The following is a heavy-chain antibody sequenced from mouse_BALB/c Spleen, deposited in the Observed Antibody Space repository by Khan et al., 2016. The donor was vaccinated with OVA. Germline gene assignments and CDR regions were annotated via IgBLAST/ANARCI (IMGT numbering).Heavy chain of an antibody. CDR2: IYPGSGST. CDR3: ARGGYSVFAY. D-gene: IGHD1-1*01. Sequence: QVQLQQPGPELVKPGASVKMSCKASGYTFTDYVINWVKQRTGQGLEWIGDIYPGSGSTYYNEKFKGKANLTDVNSSNKAYMQLSSLTFDDSAVYFCARGGYSVFAYWGQGTLVTVSA. CDR1: GYTFTDYV. V-gene: IGHV1-77*01. J-gene: IGHJ3*01.